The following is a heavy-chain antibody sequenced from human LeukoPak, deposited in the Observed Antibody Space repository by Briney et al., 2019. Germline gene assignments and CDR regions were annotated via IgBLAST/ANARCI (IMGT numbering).Heavy chain of an antibody. CDR2: ISYDGSNK. CDR1: GFTFNNYA. Sequence: PGGSLRLSCAAFGFTFNNYAMLWVRQAPGKGLDWVAVISYDGSNKYYADSVRGRFTISRDNSKNTLYLQMNSLRTEDTAVYYCARERSNTQAMAMGASWLDPWGQGTPVTVSS. J-gene: IGHJ5*02. D-gene: IGHD5-18*01. V-gene: IGHV3-30*04. CDR3: ARERSNTQAMAMGASWLDP.